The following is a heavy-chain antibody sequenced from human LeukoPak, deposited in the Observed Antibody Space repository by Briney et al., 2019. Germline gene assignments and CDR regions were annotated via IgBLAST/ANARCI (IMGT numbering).Heavy chain of an antibody. D-gene: IGHD3-22*01. CDR2: IYTSGST. J-gene: IGHJ4*02. CDR1: GGSISSYY. CDR3: ARDVLTANYYDSSGYFDY. Sequence: SETLSLTCTVSGGSISSYYWSWIRQPAGKGLEWMGRIYTSGSTNYNPSLKSRVTMSVDTSKNQFSLKLSSVTAADTAVYYCARDVLTANYYDSSGYFDYWGQGTLVTVSS. V-gene: IGHV4-4*07.